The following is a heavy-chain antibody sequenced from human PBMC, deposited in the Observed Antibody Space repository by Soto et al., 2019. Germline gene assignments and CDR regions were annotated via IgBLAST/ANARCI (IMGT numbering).Heavy chain of an antibody. J-gene: IGHJ4*02. V-gene: IGHV3-30*03. D-gene: IGHD3-3*01. CDR3: ATGGDFWSGYYPAPSIDY. CDR2: ISYDGSNK. CDR1: GFTFSSYG. Sequence: GGSLRLSCAASGFTFSSYGMHWVRQAPGKGLEWVAVISYDGSNKYYADSVKGRFTISRDNSKNTLYLQMNSLRAEDTAVYYCATGGDFWSGYYPAPSIDYWGQGTLVTVSS.